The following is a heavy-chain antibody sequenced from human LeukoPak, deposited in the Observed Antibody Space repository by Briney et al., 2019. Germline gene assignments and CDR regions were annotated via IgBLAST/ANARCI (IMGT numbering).Heavy chain of an antibody. Sequence: SETLSLTCTVSVGSISSSTNHWGWIRQPPGKGLEWIGSIYYSGSSYYNPSLKSRVTISVDTSKNQFSLKVTSVTAPDTAVYYCARVSGWIQLWFDYWGQGTLVTVSS. J-gene: IGHJ5*01. D-gene: IGHD5-18*01. CDR1: VGSISSSTNH. CDR3: ARVSGWIQLWFDY. CDR2: IYYSGSS. V-gene: IGHV4-39*01.